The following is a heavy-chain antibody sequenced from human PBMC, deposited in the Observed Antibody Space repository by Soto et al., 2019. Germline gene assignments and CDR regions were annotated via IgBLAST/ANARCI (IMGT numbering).Heavy chain of an antibody. CDR2: IYYSGST. CDR3: ARVYGDYSPHLSMDV. J-gene: IGHJ6*02. V-gene: IGHV4-59*01. D-gene: IGHD4-17*01. CDR1: GGSISSYY. Sequence: SETLSLTCTVSGGSISSYYWSWIRQPPGKGLEWIGYIYYSGSTNYNPSLKSRVTISVDTSKNQFSLKLSSVTAADTAVYYCARVYGDYSPHLSMDVWGQGTTVTVSS.